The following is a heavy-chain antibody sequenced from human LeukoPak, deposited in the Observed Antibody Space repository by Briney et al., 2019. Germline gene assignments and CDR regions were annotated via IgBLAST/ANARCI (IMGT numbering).Heavy chain of an antibody. CDR3: ARGFINGYDFDY. Sequence: ASVKVSCKASGYTFTGYYILWVRQAPGQGLEWMGWINPNSGGTNLAQKFQGRVTMTRDTSTSTAYMEVSRLRSDDTAVYYCARGFINGYDFDYWSQGTLVTVSS. V-gene: IGHV1-2*02. J-gene: IGHJ4*02. CDR2: INPNSGGT. CDR1: GYTFTGYY. D-gene: IGHD5-12*01.